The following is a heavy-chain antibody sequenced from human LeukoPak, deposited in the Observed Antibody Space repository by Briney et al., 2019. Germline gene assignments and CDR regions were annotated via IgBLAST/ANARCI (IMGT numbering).Heavy chain of an antibody. CDR3: AKDQGYSYGYPDAFDI. J-gene: IGHJ3*02. D-gene: IGHD5-18*01. CDR1: EFTFSSYG. Sequence: GGSLRLSCAASEFTFSSYGMSWVLQAPGKGLEWVSAISGSGGSTYYADSVKGRFTISRDNSKNTLYLQMNSLRAEDTAVYYCAKDQGYSYGYPDAFDIWGQGTMVTVSS. V-gene: IGHV3-23*01. CDR2: ISGSGGST.